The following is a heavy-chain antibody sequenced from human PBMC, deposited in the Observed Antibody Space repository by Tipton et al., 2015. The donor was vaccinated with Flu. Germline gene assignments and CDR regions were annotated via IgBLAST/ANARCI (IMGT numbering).Heavy chain of an antibody. CDR3: AKDISYYGSGSYSPYYYGMDV. CDR1: GFTFDDYA. V-gene: IGHV3-9*01. Sequence: SLRLSCAASGFTFDDYAMHWARQAPGKGLEWVSGISWNSGSIGYADSVKGRFTISRDNAKNSLYLQMNSLRAEDTALYYCAKDISYYGSGSYSPYYYGMDVWGQGTTVTVSS. J-gene: IGHJ6*02. CDR2: ISWNSGSI. D-gene: IGHD3-10*01.